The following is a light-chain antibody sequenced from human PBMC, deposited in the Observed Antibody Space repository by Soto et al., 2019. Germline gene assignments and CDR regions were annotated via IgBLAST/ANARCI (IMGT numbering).Light chain of an antibody. CDR2: ATS. CDR3: HQSGTSAT. V-gene: IGKV3-20*01. J-gene: IGKJ1*01. Sequence: EIVLTQSPATLSLSPGDGATLSCRASQPINTKSLAWYQQKSGQTPRLLIYATSTRAAGIPDRFSGSGSGTDFTLTPSGLEPEDFAMYYCHQSGTSATFGQGTKVDIK. CDR1: QPINTKS.